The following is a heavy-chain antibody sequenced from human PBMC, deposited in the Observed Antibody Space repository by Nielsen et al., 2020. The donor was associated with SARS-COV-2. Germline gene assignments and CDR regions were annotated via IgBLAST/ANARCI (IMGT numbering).Heavy chain of an antibody. D-gene: IGHD4-17*01. V-gene: IGHV3-48*04. CDR1: GFTFSSYS. CDR2: ISSSSSTI. J-gene: IGHJ3*02. Sequence: GESLKISCAASGFTFSSYSMNWVRQAPGKGLEWVSYISSSSSTIYYADSVKGRFTISRDNAKNSLYLQMNSLRAEDTAVYYCARLTTVTTFGLIDIWGQGTMVTVSS. CDR3: ARLTTVTTFGLIDI.